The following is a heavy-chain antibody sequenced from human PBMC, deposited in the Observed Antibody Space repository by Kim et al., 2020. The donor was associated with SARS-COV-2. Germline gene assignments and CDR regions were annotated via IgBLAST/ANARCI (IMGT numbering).Heavy chain of an antibody. J-gene: IGHJ6*02. CDR3: ARHMENTRWLMGDGMDV. D-gene: IGHD2-8*01. Sequence: LMSRVTISVATSKNQFSLKLSSVTAADTAVYYCARHMENTRWLMGDGMDVWGQGTTVTVSS. V-gene: IGHV4-39*01.